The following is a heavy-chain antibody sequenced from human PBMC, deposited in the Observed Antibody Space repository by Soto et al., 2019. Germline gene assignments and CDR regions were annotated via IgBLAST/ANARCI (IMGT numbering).Heavy chain of an antibody. J-gene: IGHJ4*02. CDR1: GFNFAAYT. CDR2: IRRIAYGGTT. Sequence: PGGSLRLSCSASGFNFAAYTMSWVRLTPGKGLEWVGFIRRIAYGGTTDYAASVKGRFTISRDDSRKIVYLQMSRLKIEDTAVYYCSRSLAIDFDSWGPGTMVTV. CDR3: SRSLAIDFDS. V-gene: IGHV3-49*04.